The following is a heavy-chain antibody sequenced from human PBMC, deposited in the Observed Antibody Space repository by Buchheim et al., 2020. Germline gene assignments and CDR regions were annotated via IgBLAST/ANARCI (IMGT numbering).Heavy chain of an antibody. D-gene: IGHD5-18*01. Sequence: QVQLVESGGGVVQPGRSLRLSCAASGFTFSSYGMHWVRQAPGKGLEWVAVISYDGSNKYYADSVKGRFTISRDNSKNTLYLQMNSLRAEDTAVYYCAKDPGIGRGHGYSYGSYYGMDVWGQGTT. J-gene: IGHJ6*02. V-gene: IGHV3-30*18. CDR1: GFTFSSYG. CDR3: AKDPGIGRGHGYSYGSYYGMDV. CDR2: ISYDGSNK.